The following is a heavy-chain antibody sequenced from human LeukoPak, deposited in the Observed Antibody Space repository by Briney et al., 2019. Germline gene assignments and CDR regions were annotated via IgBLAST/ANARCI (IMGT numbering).Heavy chain of an antibody. Sequence: PGGSLRLSCAASGFTVSSNYMSWVRQAPGKGLEWVSVIYSGGSTYYADSVKGRFTISRDNSKNTLYLQMNSLRAEDTAVYYCARDSYYYDTSDYYNAFDIWGQGTMVTVSS. CDR2: IYSGGST. V-gene: IGHV3-53*01. D-gene: IGHD3-22*01. CDR1: GFTVSSNY. CDR3: ARDSYYYDTSDYYNAFDI. J-gene: IGHJ3*02.